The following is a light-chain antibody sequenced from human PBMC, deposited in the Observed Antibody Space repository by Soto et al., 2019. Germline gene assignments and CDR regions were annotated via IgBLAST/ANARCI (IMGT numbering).Light chain of an antibody. CDR2: DAS. J-gene: IGKJ4*01. Sequence: EIVLTQSPATLSLSPGERATLSCRASQSVSSYLAWYQQKPGQAPRLLIYDASNRATGIPARFSGSGSGTDFPLTINSLGPEEFAIYFLQPPYNRPPTFGGGNKVEIK. CDR3: QPPYNRPPT. V-gene: IGKV3-11*01. CDR1: QSVSSY.